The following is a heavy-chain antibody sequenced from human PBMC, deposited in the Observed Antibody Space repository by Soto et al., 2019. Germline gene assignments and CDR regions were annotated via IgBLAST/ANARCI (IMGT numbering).Heavy chain of an antibody. V-gene: IGHV3-23*01. Sequence: EVKLLESGGGLAQPGGSLRLSCTASGFTFSNLAMSWVRQAPGRGLQWLSGISGAGGATYYADSAKGRFTISRDNANNTPFLDINGLRAEDTAVYYCARDWQLFQPYYFDHWGQGILVTVTS. D-gene: IGHD3-9*01. CDR2: ISGAGGAT. CDR1: GFTFSNLA. CDR3: ARDWQLFQPYYFDH. J-gene: IGHJ4*02.